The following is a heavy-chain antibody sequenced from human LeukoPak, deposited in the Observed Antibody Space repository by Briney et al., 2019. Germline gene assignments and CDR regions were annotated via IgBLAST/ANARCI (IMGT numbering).Heavy chain of an antibody. CDR3: ARDSNLVGATSDSEFDY. CDR2: IIPIFGTA. D-gene: IGHD1-26*01. J-gene: IGHJ4*02. V-gene: IGHV1-69*13. Sequence: SVKVSCKASGYTFTSYDISWVRQAPGQGLEWMGGIIPIFGTANYAQKFQGRVTITADESTSTAYMELSSLRSEDTAVYYCARDSNLVGATSDSEFDYWGQGTLVTVSS. CDR1: GYTFTSYD.